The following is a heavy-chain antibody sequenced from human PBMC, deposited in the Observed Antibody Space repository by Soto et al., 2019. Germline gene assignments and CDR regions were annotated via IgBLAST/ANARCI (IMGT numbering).Heavy chain of an antibody. V-gene: IGHV3-23*01. J-gene: IGHJ5*02. D-gene: IGHD2-2*01. Sequence: PVGSLRLSCAASGFTFSSYVMSWVRQAPGKGLEWVSAISGSGGSTYYADSVKGWFTISRDNSKNTLYLQMNSLRAEDTAVYYCAKKVVPDFDPWGQGTLVTVSS. CDR1: GFTFSSYV. CDR3: AKKVVPDFDP. CDR2: ISGSGGST.